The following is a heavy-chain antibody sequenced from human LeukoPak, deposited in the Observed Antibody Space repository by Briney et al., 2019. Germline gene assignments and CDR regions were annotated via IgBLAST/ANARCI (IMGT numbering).Heavy chain of an antibody. Sequence: PSETLSLTCAVSADSFSSHYWTWIRQPPGKGLEGIGYISDTGSTNYNPSLKSRVTISIETSKNQFSLKLISVTAADTAVYYCARDLVTVTKGFDIWGQGTMVSVSS. D-gene: IGHD4-17*01. V-gene: IGHV4-59*11. CDR2: ISDTGST. J-gene: IGHJ3*02. CDR1: ADSFSSHY. CDR3: ARDLVTVTKGFDI.